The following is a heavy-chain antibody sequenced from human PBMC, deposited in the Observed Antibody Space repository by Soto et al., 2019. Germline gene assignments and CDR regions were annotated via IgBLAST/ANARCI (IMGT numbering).Heavy chain of an antibody. J-gene: IGHJ4*02. Sequence: QVQLQQWGAGLLKPSETLSLTCAVYGVSFRGYYWSWIRQPPGKGLEWIGEINHSGSTNYNPSHKSRLTISVDTSKTRFSLKRSSVPAADTAVYYCARARYCSGGSCYPVYYFGYWGQGTLVTVAS. D-gene: IGHD2-15*01. V-gene: IGHV4-34*01. CDR3: ARARYCSGGSCYPVYYFGY. CDR2: INHSGST. CDR1: GVSFRGYY.